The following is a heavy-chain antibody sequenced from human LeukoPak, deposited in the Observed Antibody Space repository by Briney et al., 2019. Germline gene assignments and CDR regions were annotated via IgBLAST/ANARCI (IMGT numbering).Heavy chain of an antibody. CDR1: GDSISDFY. CDR3: ARVASSVSDI. Sequence: SETLSLTCSVSGDSISDFYWTWIRQPPGKGLEWIGYISSSGTPTYSPSLKSRVSLSADASKNQLSLKVTSVTAADTALYYCARVASSVSDIWGQGRLVIVSS. J-gene: IGHJ3*02. D-gene: IGHD3-16*01. V-gene: IGHV4-59*01. CDR2: ISSSGTP.